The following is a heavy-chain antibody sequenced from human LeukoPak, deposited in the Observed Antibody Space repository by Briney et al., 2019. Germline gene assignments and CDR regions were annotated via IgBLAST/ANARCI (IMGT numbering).Heavy chain of an antibody. Sequence: SETLSLTCTVSGGSISSYYWRWIRQPPGKGLEWIGYIYYSGSTNYNPSLKSRVTVSLDTSKNQFSLKLSSVTAADTAVYYCARIRSVVAPFDYWGQGTLVTVSS. J-gene: IGHJ4*02. CDR3: ARIRSVVAPFDY. D-gene: IGHD3-22*01. V-gene: IGHV4-59*08. CDR1: GGSISSYY. CDR2: IYYSGST.